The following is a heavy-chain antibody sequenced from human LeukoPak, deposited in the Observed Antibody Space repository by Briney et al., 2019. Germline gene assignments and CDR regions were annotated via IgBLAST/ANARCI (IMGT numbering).Heavy chain of an antibody. D-gene: IGHD3-16*01. J-gene: IGHJ4*02. CDR3: AKVPVLGNTDYYFDY. V-gene: IGHV3-23*01. CDR1: GYTFTDYY. CDR2: ISGSGGST. Sequence: GASVKVSCKASGYTFTDYYMHWVRQAPGKGLEWVSAISGSGGSTYYADSVKGRFTISRDNSKNTLYLQMNSLRPEDTAVYYCAKVPVLGNTDYYFDYWGQGTLVTVSS.